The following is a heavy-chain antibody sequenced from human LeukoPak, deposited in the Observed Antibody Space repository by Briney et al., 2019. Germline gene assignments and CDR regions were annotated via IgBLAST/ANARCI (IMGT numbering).Heavy chain of an antibody. CDR2: ISWNSGDI. Sequence: GRSLRLSCAASGFTFSSYGMHWVRQAPGKGLEWVSGISWNSGDIGYADSVKGRFTISRDNAKNSLYLQMNSLRAEDTALYYCAKVRGYSYGYFDYWGQGTLVTVSS. CDR1: GFTFSSYG. CDR3: AKVRGYSYGYFDY. V-gene: IGHV3-9*01. J-gene: IGHJ4*02. D-gene: IGHD5-18*01.